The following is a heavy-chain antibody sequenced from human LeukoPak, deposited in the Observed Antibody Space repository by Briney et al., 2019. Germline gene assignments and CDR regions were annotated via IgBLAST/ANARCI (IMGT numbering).Heavy chain of an antibody. CDR2: IYYSGST. J-gene: IGHJ4*02. CDR1: GGSISSYY. CDR3: VRRNSRGHYGSEYFDY. D-gene: IGHD3-22*01. V-gene: IGHV4-59*08. Sequence: SETLSLTCTVSGGSISSYYWSWIRQPPGKGLEWIGYIYYSGSTNYNPSLKSRVTISVDTSKNQFSLKLTSVTAADTAVYFCVRRNSRGHYGSEYFDYWGQGTLVAVSS.